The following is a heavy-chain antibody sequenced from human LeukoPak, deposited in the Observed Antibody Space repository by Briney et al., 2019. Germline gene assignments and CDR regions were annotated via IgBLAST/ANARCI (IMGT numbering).Heavy chain of an antibody. Sequence: GGSLRLSCAASGFTFSSYEMNWVRQAPGKGLEWVSYLSSSGSSIYYADSVKGRFTISRDNAKNSLYLQMNSLRAEDTAVYYCARGNYDSSGYPSYFDYWGRGTLVTVSS. CDR3: ARGNYDSSGYPSYFDY. V-gene: IGHV3-48*03. CDR2: LSSSGSSI. D-gene: IGHD3-22*01. CDR1: GFTFSSYE. J-gene: IGHJ4*02.